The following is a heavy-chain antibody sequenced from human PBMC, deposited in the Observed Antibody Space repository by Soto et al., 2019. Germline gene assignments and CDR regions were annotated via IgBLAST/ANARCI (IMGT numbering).Heavy chain of an antibody. V-gene: IGHV3-33*01. CDR1: GFTFSGYG. CDR2: VWYDGSKE. CDR3: ARGRGGSYGGNSANFDV. D-gene: IGHD4-17*01. J-gene: IGHJ3*01. Sequence: QVQLVESGGGVVQPGRSLRLSCAASGFTFSGYGMHWVRQAPGKGLEWVAVVWYDGSKEYYADSVKGRFAISRDNSLNTLYLQINSLRAEDTDVYYCARGRGGSYGGNSANFDVWGQGTMVTVSS.